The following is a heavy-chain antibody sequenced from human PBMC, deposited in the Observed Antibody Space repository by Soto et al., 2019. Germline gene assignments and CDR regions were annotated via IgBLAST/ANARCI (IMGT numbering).Heavy chain of an antibody. CDR1: GYTFTSYD. J-gene: IGHJ4*02. V-gene: IGHV1-8*01. D-gene: IGHD6-19*01. CDR3: ARGIFSGWFDY. CDR2: MNPNSGNT. Sequence: ASVKVSCKASGYTFTSYDINWVRRATGQGLEWMGWMNPNSGNTGYAQKFQGRVTMTRDTSTGTVYMELSSLRSEDTAVYYCARGIFSGWFDYWGQGTLVTVSS.